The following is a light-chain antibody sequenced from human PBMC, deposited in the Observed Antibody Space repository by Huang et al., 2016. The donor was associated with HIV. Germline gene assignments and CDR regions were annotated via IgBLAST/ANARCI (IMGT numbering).Light chain of an antibody. CDR1: QSISTY. V-gene: IGKV3-11*01. CDR2: DAS. Sequence: EIVLTQSPATLSLSQGERATLSCRASQSISTYLAWYQHRPGQSPRLLIYDASKRAVGFPTSFSCRGSGTDFTLTIISLEPEDFAVYFCQQRSEWLTFGGGTRVDI. J-gene: IGKJ4*01. CDR3: QQRSEWLT.